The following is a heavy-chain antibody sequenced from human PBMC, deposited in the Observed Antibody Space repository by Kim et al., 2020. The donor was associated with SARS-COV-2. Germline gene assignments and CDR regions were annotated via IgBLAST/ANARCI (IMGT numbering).Heavy chain of an antibody. D-gene: IGHD3-22*01. J-gene: IGHJ3*02. CDR2: INHSGST. V-gene: IGHV4-34*01. Sequence: SETLSLTCAVYGGSFSGYYWSWIRQPPGKGLEWIGEINHSGSTNYNPSLKSRVTISVDTSKNQFSLKLSSVTAADTAVYYCARSSPTQYDSSGQRHNDAFDIWGQGTMVTVSS. CDR1: GGSFSGYY. CDR3: ARSSPTQYDSSGQRHNDAFDI.